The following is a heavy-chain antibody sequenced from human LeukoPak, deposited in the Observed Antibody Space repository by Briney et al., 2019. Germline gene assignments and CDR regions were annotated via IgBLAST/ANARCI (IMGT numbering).Heavy chain of an antibody. CDR2: IYYSGNT. V-gene: IGHV4-39*07. Sequence: SETLSLTCTVSGGSISSTNYYWGWIRQPPGKGLEWIGTIYYSGNTYYNPSLKSRVSISIDTSKSQFSLNLNSVSAADTAVYYCARRGSSWNWFDPWGQGTLVTVSS. D-gene: IGHD6-13*01. CDR1: GGSISSTNYY. CDR3: ARRGSSWNWFDP. J-gene: IGHJ5*02.